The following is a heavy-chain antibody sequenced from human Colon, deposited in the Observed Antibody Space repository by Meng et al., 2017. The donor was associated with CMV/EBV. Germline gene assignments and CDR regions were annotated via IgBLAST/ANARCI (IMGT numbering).Heavy chain of an antibody. CDR1: GYSFTNYH. CDR3: ASSLGAGA. CDR2: INTNTGNP. J-gene: IGHJ5*02. Sequence: SVTVSCKASGYSFTNYHLHWVRQAPGRGLEWMGWINTNTGNPTYAQGLTGRFGFSLDTSVSTAYLQISGLKAEDTAMYYCASSLGAGAWGQGTLVTVSS. V-gene: IGHV7-4-1*02. D-gene: IGHD3-16*01.